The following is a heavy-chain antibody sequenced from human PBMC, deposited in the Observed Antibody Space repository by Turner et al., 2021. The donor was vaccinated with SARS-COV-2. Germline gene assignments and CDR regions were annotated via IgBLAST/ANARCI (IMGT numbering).Heavy chain of an antibody. J-gene: IGHJ6*02. CDR2: ITGSSGYI. Sequence: EVQLVESGGDLVQPGESLRRSCATSNFASTDYWMHWVCHAPGEGLVWVSSITGSSGYIYYADAVKGRFTISRDNAKTSLYLQMNSLRAEDTAVYYCARVFPTDSSVWYRYYYYYGMDVWGQGTTVTVSS. V-gene: IGHV3-21*02. CDR3: ARVFPTDSSVWYRYYYYYGMDV. D-gene: IGHD6-19*01. CDR1: NFASTDYW.